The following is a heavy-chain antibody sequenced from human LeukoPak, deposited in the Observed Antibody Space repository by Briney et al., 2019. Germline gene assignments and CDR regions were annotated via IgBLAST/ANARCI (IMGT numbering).Heavy chain of an antibody. V-gene: IGHV4-59*01. Sequence: PSETLSLTCTVSGGSISSYYWSWIRRPPGEGLEWIGYISYSGSTNYNPSLKSRVTISVDTSKNQFSLKMSSVTAADTAVYYCARGSSLYYYYMDVWGKGTTVTVSS. J-gene: IGHJ6*03. CDR2: ISYSGST. CDR3: ARGSSLYYYYMDV. CDR1: GGSISSYY.